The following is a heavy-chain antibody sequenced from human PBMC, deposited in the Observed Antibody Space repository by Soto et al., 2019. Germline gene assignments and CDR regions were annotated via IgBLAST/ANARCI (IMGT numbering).Heavy chain of an antibody. J-gene: IGHJ4*02. V-gene: IGHV3-30*18. CDR1: GFTFSSYG. CDR2: ISYDGNKK. CDR3: AKAVDSTGYYNFDS. Sequence: QVQLVESGGGVVQPGRSLRLSCAASGFTFSSYGMHWVRQAPGKGLEWVAVISYDGNKKYYADSVKGRFTISRDNSKNTLYLQMNSLRAEDTAMYYCAKAVDSTGYYNFDSWGQGTLVTVS. D-gene: IGHD3-22*01.